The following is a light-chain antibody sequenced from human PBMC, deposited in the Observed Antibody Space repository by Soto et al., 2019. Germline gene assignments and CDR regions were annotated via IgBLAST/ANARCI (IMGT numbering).Light chain of an antibody. Sequence: QSVLTQPPSVSGAPGQRVTISCTGSSSNIGAGYDVHWYQQLPGTAPKLLIYGNSNRPSGVPDRFSGSKSGTSASLAITGLQAEDEADYYCQSYDSSLCLFGGGTKVTVL. J-gene: IGLJ2*01. CDR3: QSYDSSLCL. CDR1: SSNIGAGYD. V-gene: IGLV1-40*01. CDR2: GNS.